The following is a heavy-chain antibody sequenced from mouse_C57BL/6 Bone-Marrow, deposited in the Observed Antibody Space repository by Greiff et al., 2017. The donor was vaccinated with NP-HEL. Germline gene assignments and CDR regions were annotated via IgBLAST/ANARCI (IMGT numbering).Heavy chain of an antibody. V-gene: IGHV5-6*01. J-gene: IGHJ3*01. CDR2: ISRGGSYT. D-gene: IGHD3-3*01. CDR3: ARHEGRGFAY. CDR1: GFTFSSYG. Sequence: EVKLVESGGDLVKPGGSLKLSCAASGFTFSSYGMSWVRQTPDKRLEWVATISRGGSYTYYPDSVKGRSTFSTDNAKNTTNPHMSSLRCEDTAMYYCARHEGRGFAYWGQGTVVTVSA.